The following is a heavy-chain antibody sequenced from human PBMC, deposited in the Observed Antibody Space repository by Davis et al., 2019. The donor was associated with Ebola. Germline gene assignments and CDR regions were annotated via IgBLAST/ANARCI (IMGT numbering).Heavy chain of an antibody. CDR1: GFAFSRYA. V-gene: IGHV3-23*01. CDR3: AKEHTYYYDSSGYQIYYYYGMDV. Sequence: GGSLRLSCSASGFAFSRYAMHWVRQAPGKGLEWVSAISGSGGSTYYADSVKGRFTISRDNSKNTLYLQMNSLRAEDTAVYYCAKEHTYYYDSSGYQIYYYYGMDVWGQGTTVTVSS. CDR2: ISGSGGST. D-gene: IGHD3-22*01. J-gene: IGHJ6*02.